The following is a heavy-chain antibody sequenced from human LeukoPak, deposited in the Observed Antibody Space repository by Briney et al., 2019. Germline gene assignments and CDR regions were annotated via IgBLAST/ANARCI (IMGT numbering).Heavy chain of an antibody. Sequence: GGSLRLSCAASGFTFDDYAMHWVRQAPGKGVEGVSGISWNSGSIVYADSVKGRFTISRDNAKNSLYLQMNSLRAEDTALYYCARGGRIAAAGIIYYWGQGTLVTVSS. J-gene: IGHJ4*02. D-gene: IGHD6-13*01. CDR2: ISWNSGSI. CDR3: ARGGRIAAAGIIYY. V-gene: IGHV3-9*01. CDR1: GFTFDDYA.